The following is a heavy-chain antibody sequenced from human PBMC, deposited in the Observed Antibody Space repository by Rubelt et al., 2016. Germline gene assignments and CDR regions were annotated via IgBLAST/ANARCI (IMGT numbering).Heavy chain of an antibody. Sequence: VQLVESGGGLVQPGGSLRLSCAASGFTFSSYSINWVRQAPGKGLEWVAVISFDGISKYYADSVKGRFTVSRDNSRNTLWLQMSSLRDDDTAVYYCGRDDYWGQGTLVTVSS. CDR1: GFTFSSYS. CDR3: GRDDY. CDR2: ISFDGISK. V-gene: IGHV3-30*03. J-gene: IGHJ4*02.